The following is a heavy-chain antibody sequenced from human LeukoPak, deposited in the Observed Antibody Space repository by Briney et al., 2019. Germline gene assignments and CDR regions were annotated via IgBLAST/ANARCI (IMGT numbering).Heavy chain of an antibody. V-gene: IGHV3-48*03. CDR3: ATKGWSSL. J-gene: IGHJ4*02. D-gene: IGHD3-22*01. CDR2: ISSSGSTV. Sequence: GGSLRLSCTASGFAFSSYEVNWVRQAPGKGLEWVSYISSSGSTVYYADSVKGRFTISRDDAKTSVYLQMNSLRVDETAVYYCATKGWSSLWGQGTLVTVSS. CDR1: GFAFSSYE.